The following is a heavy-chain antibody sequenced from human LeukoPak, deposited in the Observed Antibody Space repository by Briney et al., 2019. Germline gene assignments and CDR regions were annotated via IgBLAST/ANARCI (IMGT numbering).Heavy chain of an antibody. V-gene: IGHV4-34*01. D-gene: IGHD2-2*01. CDR2: INHSGST. CDR1: DGSFSGYY. CDR3: ARGGSAVVVPADY. Sequence: SETLSLTCAVYDGSFSGYYWSWIRQPPGKGLEWIGEINHSGSTNYNPSLKSRVTISLDTSKSQFSLKVRYVTAADTAVYYCARGGSAVVVPADYWGQGTLVTVSS. J-gene: IGHJ4*02.